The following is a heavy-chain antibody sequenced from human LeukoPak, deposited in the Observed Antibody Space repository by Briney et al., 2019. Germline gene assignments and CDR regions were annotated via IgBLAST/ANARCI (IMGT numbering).Heavy chain of an antibody. CDR1: GFTFDDYA. CDR2: ISWNSGSI. J-gene: IGHJ4*02. CDR3: AKATGDSSGYYPFDY. D-gene: IGHD3-22*01. V-gene: IGHV3-9*01. Sequence: PGGSLRLSCAASGFTFDDYAIHWVRQAPGKGLEWVSGISWNSGSIRYADSVKGRFTISRDNAKNSLYLQMNSLRAEDTALYYCAKATGDSSGYYPFDYWGQGTLVTVSS.